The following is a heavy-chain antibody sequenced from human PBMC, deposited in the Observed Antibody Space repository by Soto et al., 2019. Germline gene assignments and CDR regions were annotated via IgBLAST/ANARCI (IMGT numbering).Heavy chain of an antibody. J-gene: IGHJ4*02. Sequence: EVQLVESGGGLVKPGGSLRLSCAASGFTFSSYSMNWVRQAPGKGLEWVSSISSSSSYIYYADSVKGRFTISRDNTKNYLYLQMNSLRAEDTAVYYCARVQGPIWSFDYWGQGTLVTVSS. CDR3: ARVQGPIWSFDY. D-gene: IGHD3-10*01. CDR1: GFTFSSYS. V-gene: IGHV3-21*01. CDR2: ISSSSSYI.